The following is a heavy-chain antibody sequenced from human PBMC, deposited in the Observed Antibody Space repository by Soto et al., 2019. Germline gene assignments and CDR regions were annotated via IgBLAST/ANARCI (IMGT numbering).Heavy chain of an antibody. CDR1: GFTFSSYA. CDR2: ISGSGGST. Sequence: PGGSLRLSCAASGFTFSSYAMSWVRQAPGKGLEWVSAISGSGGSTYYADSVKGRFTISRDNSKNTPYLQMNSLRAEDTAVYYCAKGASGAYCGGDCYPNEYYYYGMDVWGQGTTVTVSS. J-gene: IGHJ6*02. CDR3: AKGASGAYCGGDCYPNEYYYYGMDV. V-gene: IGHV3-23*01. D-gene: IGHD2-21*02.